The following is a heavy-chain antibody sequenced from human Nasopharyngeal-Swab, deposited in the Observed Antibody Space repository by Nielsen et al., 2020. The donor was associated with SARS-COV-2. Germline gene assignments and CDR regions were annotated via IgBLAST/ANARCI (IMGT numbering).Heavy chain of an antibody. Sequence: GGSLRLSCAASGFTFSSYGMHWVRQAPGKGLEWVAVIWYDGSNKYYADSVKGRFTISRDNSKNTLYLQMGSLRAEDMAVYYCARSHYDILTGYPNWFDPWGQGTLVTVSS. CDR3: ARSHYDILTGYPNWFDP. V-gene: IGHV3-33*01. D-gene: IGHD3-9*01. CDR1: GFTFSSYG. CDR2: IWYDGSNK. J-gene: IGHJ5*02.